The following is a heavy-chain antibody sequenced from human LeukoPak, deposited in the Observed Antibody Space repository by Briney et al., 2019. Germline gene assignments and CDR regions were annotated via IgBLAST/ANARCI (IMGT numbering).Heavy chain of an antibody. CDR1: GFTFSRYW. J-gene: IGHJ4*02. CDR3: AREGYGGDSMGLDY. D-gene: IGHD2-21*02. V-gene: IGHV3-7*01. Sequence: GGSLKLSCAASGFTFSRYWMSWVRLAPGKGLEWVANIMVDGSEKHYVDSVKGRFTISRDNAENSLYLQMYSLRAEDTAVYYCAREGYGGDSMGLDYWGQGTLVTVSS. CDR2: IMVDGSEK.